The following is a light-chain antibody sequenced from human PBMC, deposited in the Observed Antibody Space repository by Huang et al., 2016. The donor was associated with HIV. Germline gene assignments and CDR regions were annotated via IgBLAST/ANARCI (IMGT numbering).Light chain of an antibody. CDR1: QSPLHSNGHNY. V-gene: IGKV2-28*01. CDR2: LGS. CDR3: MQGLQTWT. J-gene: IGKJ1*01. Sequence: IVMVQSPASLSVSPGEAASITCRSSQSPLHSNGHNYLDWYWQKPGQSPQLLIYLGSTRASGVPDRFGGSGSGTDFTLRINRVEAGDVGVYYCMQGLQTWTFGQGTKVEI.